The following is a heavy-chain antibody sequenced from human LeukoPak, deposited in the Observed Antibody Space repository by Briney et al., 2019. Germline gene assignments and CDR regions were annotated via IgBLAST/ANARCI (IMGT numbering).Heavy chain of an antibody. CDR2: ISYDGSNK. V-gene: IGHV3-30*18. CDR1: GFTFSSYW. CDR3: AKDLRWLFHFDY. Sequence: GGSLRLSCAASGFTFSSYWMHWVRQAPGKGLEWVAVISYDGSNKYYADSVKGRFTISRDNSKNTLYLQMNSLRAEDTAVYYCAKDLRWLFHFDYWGQGTLVTVSS. D-gene: IGHD3-22*01. J-gene: IGHJ4*02.